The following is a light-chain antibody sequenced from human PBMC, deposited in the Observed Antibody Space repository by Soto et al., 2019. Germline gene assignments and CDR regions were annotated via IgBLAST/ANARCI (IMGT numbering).Light chain of an antibody. J-gene: IGLJ2*01. V-gene: IGLV1-51*01. CDR2: DNS. Sequence: QSVLTQSSSVSAAAGQKVSISCSGSYSNIGSNFGSWYQHFPGSAPKLVIYDNSQRPSGIPDRFCGSKSGSSATLGITGLQTGDEADYYCGTWDSSLSVVVFGGGTKLTVL. CDR3: GTWDSSLSVVV. CDR1: YSNIGSNF.